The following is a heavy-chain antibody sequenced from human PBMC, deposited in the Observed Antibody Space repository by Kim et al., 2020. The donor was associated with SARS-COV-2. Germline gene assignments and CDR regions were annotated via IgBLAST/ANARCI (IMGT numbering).Heavy chain of an antibody. CDR2: IYYSGST. CDR3: ARGGDDSSGYWTWDYGMDV. J-gene: IGHJ6*02. Sequence: SETLSLTCTVSGGSISSYYWSWIRQPPGKGLEWIGYIYYSGSTNYNPSLKSRVTISVDTSKNQFSLKLSSVTAADTAVYYCARGGDDSSGYWTWDYGMDVWGQGTTVTVSS. V-gene: IGHV4-59*13. D-gene: IGHD3-22*01. CDR1: GGSISSYY.